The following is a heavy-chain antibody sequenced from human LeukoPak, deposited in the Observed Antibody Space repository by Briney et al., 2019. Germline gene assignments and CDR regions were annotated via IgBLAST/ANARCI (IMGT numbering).Heavy chain of an antibody. D-gene: IGHD5-12*01. J-gene: IGHJ6*03. Sequence: GGSLRLSCAASGFTVSSNYMSWVRQAPGKGLEWVSVIYSGGSTYYADSVKGRFTISRDNSKNTLYLQMNSLRAEDTAVYYCAREPVEGYSGFRGPQFYMDVWGKGTTVTISS. CDR2: IYSGGST. V-gene: IGHV3-53*01. CDR1: GFTVSSNY. CDR3: AREPVEGYSGFRGPQFYMDV.